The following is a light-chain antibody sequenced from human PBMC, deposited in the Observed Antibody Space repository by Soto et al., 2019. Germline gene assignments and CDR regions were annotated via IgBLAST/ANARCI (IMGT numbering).Light chain of an antibody. CDR2: ANS. V-gene: IGLV1-40*01. Sequence: SVLTQPPSVSGAPGQRVTISCTGSSSNIGAGYDVHWYQQLPGTAPKLLIYANSNRPSGVPDRFSGSKSGTSASLAITGLQAEDEADYYCQSYDSSLSAPYVFGAGTKVTVL. CDR3: QSYDSSLSAPYV. CDR1: SSNIGAGYD. J-gene: IGLJ1*01.